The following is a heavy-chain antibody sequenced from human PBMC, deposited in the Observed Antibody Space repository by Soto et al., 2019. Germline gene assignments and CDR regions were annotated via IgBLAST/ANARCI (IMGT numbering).Heavy chain of an antibody. CDR3: AKDWKYGDYRPYPPLIDY. D-gene: IGHD4-17*01. CDR2: ISYDGSNK. V-gene: IGHV3-30*18. J-gene: IGHJ4*02. Sequence: QVQLVESGGGVVQPGRSLRLSCAASGFTFSSYGMHWVRQAPGKGLEWVAVISYDGSNKYYADSVKGRFTISRDNSKNTLYLQMNSLRAEDTAVYYCAKDWKYGDYRPYPPLIDYWGQGTLVTVSS. CDR1: GFTFSSYG.